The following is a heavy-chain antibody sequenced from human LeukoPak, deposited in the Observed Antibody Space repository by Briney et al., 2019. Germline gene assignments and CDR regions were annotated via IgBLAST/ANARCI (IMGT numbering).Heavy chain of an antibody. V-gene: IGHV4-4*07. J-gene: IGHJ5*02. CDR1: GGSISSYY. D-gene: IGHD3-10*01. CDR3: AREEDYYGSGSYCLLDP. CDR2: IYTSGST. Sequence: SETQSLTCTVSGGSISSYYWSWIRRPAGKGLEWIGRIYTSGSTNYNPSLKSRVTMSVDTSKNQFSLKLSSVTAADTAVYYCAREEDYYGSGSYCLLDPWGQGTLVTVSS.